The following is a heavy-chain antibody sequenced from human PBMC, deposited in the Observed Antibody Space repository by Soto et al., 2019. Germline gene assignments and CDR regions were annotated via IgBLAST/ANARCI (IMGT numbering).Heavy chain of an antibody. V-gene: IGHV3-15*07. CDR3: TTDPPIAAAGFDYYYGMDV. J-gene: IGHJ6*02. CDR2: IKSKTDGGTT. CDR1: GFTFSNAW. Sequence: GGSLRLSCAASGFTFSNAWMNWVRQAPGKGLEWVGRIKSKTDGGTTDYAAPVKGRFTISRDDSKNTLYLQMNSLKTEDTAVYYCTTDPPIAAAGFDYYYGMDVWGQGTTVTVSS. D-gene: IGHD6-13*01.